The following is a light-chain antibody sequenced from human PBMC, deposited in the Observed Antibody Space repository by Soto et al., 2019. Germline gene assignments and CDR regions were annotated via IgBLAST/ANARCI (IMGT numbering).Light chain of an antibody. CDR1: QSVSSN. CDR2: GAS. V-gene: IGKV3D-15*01. CDR3: QQYNDWPRT. Sequence: EIVMTQSPATLSVSPGERATLSCRASQSVSSNFAWYQQKPGQAPRLLMYGASTRATVIPARFSGSGSGTEFTLTISSLQSEDFAVYYCQQYNDWPRTFGQGTKVERK. J-gene: IGKJ1*01.